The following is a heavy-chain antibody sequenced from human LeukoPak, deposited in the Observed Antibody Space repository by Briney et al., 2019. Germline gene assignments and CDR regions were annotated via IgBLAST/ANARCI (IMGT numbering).Heavy chain of an antibody. J-gene: IGHJ4*02. Sequence: GESLKISCEGSGYRFSKHWIGWVRQMPGKGLEWMGIIYPGDSDARYSPSFQGQVTISADKSISTAYLQWSSLKASDTAMYYCAVQSGYNDYWGQGTLVTVSS. V-gene: IGHV5-51*01. CDR3: AVQSGYNDY. CDR1: GYRFSKHW. CDR2: IYPGDSDA. D-gene: IGHD3-3*01.